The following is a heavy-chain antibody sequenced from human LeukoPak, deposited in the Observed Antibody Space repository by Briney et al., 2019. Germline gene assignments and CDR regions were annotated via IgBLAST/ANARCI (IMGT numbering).Heavy chain of an antibody. V-gene: IGHV3-74*01. CDR1: GFTFTGYG. Sequence: GGSLRLSCEASGFTFTGYGTHWVRQAPGKGLVWVSRINTDGSITNYADSVKGRFTVSRDNAKNTVYLQMNSLRAEDTAVYYCAKDRPIEYWGQGTLVTVSS. CDR2: INTDGSIT. CDR3: AKDRPIEY. J-gene: IGHJ4*02.